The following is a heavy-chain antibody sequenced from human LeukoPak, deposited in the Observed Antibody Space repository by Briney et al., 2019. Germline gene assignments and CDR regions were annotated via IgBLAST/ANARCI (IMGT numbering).Heavy chain of an antibody. J-gene: IGHJ4*02. CDR1: GFSVSSNY. CDR3: ANSLDLAVTGNDY. Sequence: PGGSLRLSCAASGFSVSSNYMSWVRHAPGKGLEWVSGISGSGGSTYYADSVKGRFTISRDNSKNTMSMQMKSLIAEDTAVYYCANSLDLAVTGNDYWGQGTLVTVSS. D-gene: IGHD6-19*01. CDR2: ISGSGGST. V-gene: IGHV3-23*01.